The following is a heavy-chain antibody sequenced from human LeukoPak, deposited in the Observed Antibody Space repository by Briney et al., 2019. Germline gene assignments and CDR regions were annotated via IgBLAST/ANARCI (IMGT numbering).Heavy chain of an antibody. CDR1: GFTFSSYT. V-gene: IGHV3-23*01. CDR3: ARRPGASFDY. Sequence: GGSLRLSCAASGFTFSSYTMNWVRQAPGKGLEWVSTISGSGGSTYYADSVKGRFTISRDNSKNTLYLQVNSLRAEDTAVYYCARRPGASFDYWGQGTLVTVSS. CDR2: ISGSGGST. J-gene: IGHJ4*02. D-gene: IGHD7-27*01.